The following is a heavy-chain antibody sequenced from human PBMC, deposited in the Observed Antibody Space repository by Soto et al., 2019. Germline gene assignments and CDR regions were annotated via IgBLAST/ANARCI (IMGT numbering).Heavy chain of an antibody. CDR2: IHYSGST. CDR1: GDSIRNYY. J-gene: IGHJ5*02. Sequence: QVQLQESGPGLVKPSETLSLTCTVSGDSIRNYYWSWIRQPPGKGLEWIAFIHYSGSTNYNPSLRSRDTISVGTSKYQFFLNLSSMTAGDTAVNCCARGGASSKWFATWGQGTLVTVSS. CDR3: ARGGASSKWFAT. V-gene: IGHV4-59*01.